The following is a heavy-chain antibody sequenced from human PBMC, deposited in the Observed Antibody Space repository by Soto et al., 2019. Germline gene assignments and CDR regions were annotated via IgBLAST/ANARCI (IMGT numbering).Heavy chain of an antibody. V-gene: IGHV3-30*18. Sequence: GGAVRVSCAASGFTFSSYGMHWVRQAPGKGLEWVAVISYDGSNKYYADSVKGRLTISRDNSKNTLYLQMNSLRAEDTAVYYCAKDHGEVRENPHPRGAFAIWGQGTMVTVSS. CDR1: GFTFSSYG. D-gene: IGHD3-10*01. CDR3: AKDHGEVRENPHPRGAFAI. CDR2: ISYDGSNK. J-gene: IGHJ3*02.